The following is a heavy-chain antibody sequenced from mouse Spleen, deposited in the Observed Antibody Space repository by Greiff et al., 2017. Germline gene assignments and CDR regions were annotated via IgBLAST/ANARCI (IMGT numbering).Heavy chain of an antibody. CDR3: AREGYDGYYDYYAMDY. J-gene: IGHJ4*01. CDR1: GYAFSSSW. Sequence: QVQLQQSGPELVKPGASVKISCKASGYAFSSSWMNWVKQRPGKGLEWIGRIYPGDGDTNYNGKFKGKATLTADKSSSTAYMQLSSLTSEDSAVYFCAREGYDGYYDYYAMDYWGQGTSVTVSS. CDR2: IYPGDGDT. D-gene: IGHD2-3*01. V-gene: IGHV1-82*01.